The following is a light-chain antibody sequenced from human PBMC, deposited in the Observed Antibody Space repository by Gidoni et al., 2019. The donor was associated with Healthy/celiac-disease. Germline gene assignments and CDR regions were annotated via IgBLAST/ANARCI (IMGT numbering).Light chain of an antibody. V-gene: IGLV3-19*01. J-gene: IGLJ1*01. CDR2: GKN. CDR3: NSRDSSGNSYV. Sequence: SSELTQDPAVSVALGQTVRITCQGDSLRSYYASWYQQKPGQAPVLVIYGKNNRPSGIPDRFSGSSSGNTASLTITGAQAEDEADYYCNSRDSSGNSYVFGTGTKVTVX. CDR1: SLRSYY.